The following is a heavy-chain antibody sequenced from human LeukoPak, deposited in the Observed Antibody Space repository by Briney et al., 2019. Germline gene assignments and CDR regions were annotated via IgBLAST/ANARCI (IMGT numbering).Heavy chain of an antibody. CDR1: GFTFSSYS. D-gene: IGHD6-13*01. J-gene: IGHJ3*02. CDR2: ISSSSSYI. Sequence: GGSLRLSCAASGFTFSSYSMNWVRQAPGKGLEWVSSISSSSSYIYYADSVKGRFTISRDNAKNSLYLQMNSLRAEDTAVYYCARFIAAANDAFDIWGQGTMVTVPS. CDR3: ARFIAAANDAFDI. V-gene: IGHV3-21*01.